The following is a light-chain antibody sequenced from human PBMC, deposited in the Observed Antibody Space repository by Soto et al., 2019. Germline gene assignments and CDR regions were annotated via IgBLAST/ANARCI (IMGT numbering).Light chain of an antibody. V-gene: IGKV3-20*01. Sequence: EIVLTQSPGSLSLSLGERATLSCRASQSVDSAFFAWYQQKPGQPPRLLMYGASRRATGIPDRFSGSGSGTDFTLTISRLEPEDFAVYYCHQYASSPTFGQGTKVEI. CDR2: GAS. CDR1: QSVDSAF. CDR3: HQYASSPT. J-gene: IGKJ1*01.